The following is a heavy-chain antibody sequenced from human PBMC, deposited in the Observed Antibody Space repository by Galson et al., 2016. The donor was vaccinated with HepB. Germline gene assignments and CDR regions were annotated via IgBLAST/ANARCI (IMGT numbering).Heavy chain of an antibody. Sequence: SLRLSCAASGFTSSTSIIWLSWVRQAPGKGLEWVANIKEDGSEKYYVDSVKGRFTIYIDNAKNSLYLRMNSLRAEDTAVYYCARVVSLWGQGTLVTVSS. CDR1: GFTSSTSIIW. V-gene: IGHV3-7*03. J-gene: IGHJ1*01. CDR3: ARVVSL. CDR2: IKEDGSEK.